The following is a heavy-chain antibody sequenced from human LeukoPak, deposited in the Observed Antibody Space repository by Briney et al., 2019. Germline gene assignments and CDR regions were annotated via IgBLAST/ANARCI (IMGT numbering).Heavy chain of an antibody. CDR2: IIPIFGTA. J-gene: IGHJ5*02. CDR1: GGTFSSYA. V-gene: IGHV1-69*13. Sequence: ASVKVSCKASGGTFSSYAISWVRQAPGQGLEWMGGIIPIFGTANYAQKFQGRVTITADESTSTAYMELSSLRSEDTAVYYCARGEYIAAAGTGWFDPWGQGTLVTVSS. D-gene: IGHD6-13*01. CDR3: ARGEYIAAAGTGWFDP.